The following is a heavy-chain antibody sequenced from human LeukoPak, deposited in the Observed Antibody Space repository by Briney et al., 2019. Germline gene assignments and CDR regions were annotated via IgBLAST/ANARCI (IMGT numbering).Heavy chain of an antibody. CDR2: IRYDGSNK. J-gene: IGHJ6*03. Sequence: GGSLRLSCAASGFTFSSYGMHWVRQAPGKGLEWVAFIRYDGSNKYYADSVKGRFTISRDNSKNTLYLQMNSLRAEDTAVYYCARQGELGLTNYYYYMDVWGKGTTVTVSS. V-gene: IGHV3-30*02. CDR3: ARQGELGLTNYYYYMDV. D-gene: IGHD1-7*01. CDR1: GFTFSSYG.